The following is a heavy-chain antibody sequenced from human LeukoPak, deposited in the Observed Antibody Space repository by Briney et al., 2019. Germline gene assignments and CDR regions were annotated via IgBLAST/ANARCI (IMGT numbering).Heavy chain of an antibody. V-gene: IGHV4-31*03. CDR3: ARQVTSSGWQNWFDP. CDR2: ISYNGST. CDR1: GGSVSSGAYY. Sequence: SQTLSLTCTVSGGSVSSGAYYWSWIRRHPGTGLEWIGYISYNGSTVYSPSVKSRVTISLDTSQNQFSLKLRSVTAADTAVYFCARQVTSSGWQNWFDPWGQGTLVIVSS. J-gene: IGHJ5*02. D-gene: IGHD6-19*01.